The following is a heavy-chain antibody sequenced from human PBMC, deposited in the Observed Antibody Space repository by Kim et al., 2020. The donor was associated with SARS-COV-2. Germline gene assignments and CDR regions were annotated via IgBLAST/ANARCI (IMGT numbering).Heavy chain of an antibody. CDR2: ISSSSSYI. CDR3: ASLEYCSGGSCYEHDAFDI. CDR1: GFTFSSYS. D-gene: IGHD2-15*01. J-gene: IGHJ3*02. V-gene: IGHV3-21*01. Sequence: GGSLRLSCAASGFTFSSYSMNWVRQAPGKGLEWVSSISSSSSYIYYADSVKGRFTISRDNAKNSLYLQMNSLRAEDTAVYYCASLEYCSGGSCYEHDAFDIWGQGTMVTVSS.